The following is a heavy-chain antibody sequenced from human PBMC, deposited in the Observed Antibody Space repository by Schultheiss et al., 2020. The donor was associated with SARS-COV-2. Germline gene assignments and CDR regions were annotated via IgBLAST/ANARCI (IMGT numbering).Heavy chain of an antibody. D-gene: IGHD1-7*01. Sequence: SETLSLTCTVSGGSISSYYWSWIRQPPGKGLEWIGYIYYSGSTNYNPSLKSRVTISVDTSKNQFSLKLSSVTAADTAVYYCASNNWNSPYYLDYWGQGTLVTVSS. J-gene: IGHJ4*02. CDR2: IYYSGST. CDR1: GGSISSYY. CDR3: ASNNWNSPYYLDY. V-gene: IGHV4-59*08.